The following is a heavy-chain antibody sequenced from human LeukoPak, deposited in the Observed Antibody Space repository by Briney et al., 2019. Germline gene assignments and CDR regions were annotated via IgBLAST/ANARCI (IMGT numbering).Heavy chain of an antibody. J-gene: IGHJ6*02. CDR1: GSTFSSYS. D-gene: IGHD3-9*01. Sequence: GGSQRLSCAASGSTFSSYSMHWVRQAPGKGLEWVAVISDDGNKKYYADSVKGRFTISRDNSVNTLYLEMNSLGADDTALYFCARGYIMTGYHYHYRMDVWGQGTTVIVSS. CDR2: ISDDGNKK. CDR3: ARGYIMTGYHYHYRMDV. V-gene: IGHV3-30-3*01.